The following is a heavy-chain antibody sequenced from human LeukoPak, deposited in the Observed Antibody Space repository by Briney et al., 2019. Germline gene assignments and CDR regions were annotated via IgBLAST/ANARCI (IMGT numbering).Heavy chain of an antibody. V-gene: IGHV3-74*01. Sequence: GGSLRLSCAASGFTFSSYWMHWVRQAPGKWLVWVSRINSDGSSTNYADSVKGRFTISRDNAKNTLYLQVKSLRAEDTAVYYCARGPSGWGSLDSWGQGTLVTVSS. J-gene: IGHJ4*02. D-gene: IGHD7-27*01. CDR2: INSDGSST. CDR3: ARGPSGWGSLDS. CDR1: GFTFSSYW.